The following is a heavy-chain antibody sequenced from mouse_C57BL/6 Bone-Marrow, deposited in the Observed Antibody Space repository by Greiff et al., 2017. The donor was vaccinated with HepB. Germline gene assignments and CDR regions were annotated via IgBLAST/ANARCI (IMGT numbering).Heavy chain of an antibody. V-gene: IGHV5-16*01. CDR2: INYDGSST. Sequence: VQLKESEGGLVQPGSSMKLSCTASGFTFSDYYMAWVRQVPEKGLEWVANINYDGSSTYYLDSLKSRFIISRDNAKNILYLQMSSLKSEDTATYYCARDWGGWYFDVWGTGTTVTVSS. CDR1: GFTFSDYY. CDR3: ARDWGGWYFDV. J-gene: IGHJ1*03.